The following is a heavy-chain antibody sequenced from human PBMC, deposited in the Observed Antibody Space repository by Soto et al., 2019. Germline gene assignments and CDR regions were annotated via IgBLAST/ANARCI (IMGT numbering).Heavy chain of an antibody. CDR3: ARFAPVAGDY. D-gene: IGHD6-19*01. V-gene: IGHV1-69*06. CDR1: GGTFSSYA. J-gene: IGHJ4*02. Sequence: ASVKVSCKASGGTFSSYAISWVRQAPGQGLEWMGWIIPIFGTANYAQKFQGRVTMTADKSTSTAYMELSSLRSEDTAVYYCARFAPVAGDYWGQGTLVTVSS. CDR2: IIPIFGTA.